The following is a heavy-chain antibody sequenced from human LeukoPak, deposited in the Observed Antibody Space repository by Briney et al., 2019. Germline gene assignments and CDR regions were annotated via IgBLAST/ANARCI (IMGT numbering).Heavy chain of an antibody. CDR3: AAAKALYDSTLDAFDI. J-gene: IGHJ3*02. D-gene: IGHD3-22*01. Sequence: GGSLRLSCAASGFTFSSYGMHWVRQAPGKGLEWVAVISYDGSNKYYADSVKGRFTISRDNSKNTLYLQMNSLRAEDTAVYYCAAAKALYDSTLDAFDIWGQGTMVTVSS. V-gene: IGHV3-30*03. CDR2: ISYDGSNK. CDR1: GFTFSSYG.